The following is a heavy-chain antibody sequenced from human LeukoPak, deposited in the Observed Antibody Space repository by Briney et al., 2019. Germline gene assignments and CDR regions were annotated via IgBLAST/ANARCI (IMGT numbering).Heavy chain of an antibody. V-gene: IGHV1-2*02. CDR1: GYTFTGYY. Sequence: ASVKVSCRASGYTFTGYYMHWVRQAPGQGLEWMGWINPNTGGTNYAQKFQGRVTLTRDTSSSTAYMELSSLRSDDTALYYCARDLIDGYNHHWLDPWGQGTLVSVAS. CDR3: ARDLIDGYNHHWLDP. J-gene: IGHJ5*02. D-gene: IGHD5-24*01. CDR2: INPNTGGT.